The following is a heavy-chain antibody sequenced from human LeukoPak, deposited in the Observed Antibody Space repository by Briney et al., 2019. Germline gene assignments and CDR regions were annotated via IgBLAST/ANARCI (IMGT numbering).Heavy chain of an antibody. J-gene: IGHJ5*02. Sequence: GASVKLSCKASGYTFTGYYMHWVRQAPGQGLEWMGWINPNSGGTNYAQKFQGRVNMTRDTSISTAYRELSRLRSYDTAVYYCAREAGHIVVVTGGGKTWFDPWGQGTLVTVSS. D-gene: IGHD2-21*02. CDR1: GYTFTGYY. CDR3: AREAGHIVVVTGGGKTWFDP. V-gene: IGHV1-2*02. CDR2: INPNSGGT.